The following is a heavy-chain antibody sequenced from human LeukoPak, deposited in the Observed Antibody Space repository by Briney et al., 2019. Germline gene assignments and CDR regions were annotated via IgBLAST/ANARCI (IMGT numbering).Heavy chain of an antibody. CDR3: ARDDYGGNSFDAFDI. D-gene: IGHD4-23*01. CDR1: GFTFSSYE. V-gene: IGHV3-48*03. Sequence: GGSLRLSCAASGFTFSSYEMNWVRQAPGKGLEWVSYISSSGSTIYYADSVKGRFTISRDNAKNSLYLQMNSLRAEDTAVYYCARDDYGGNSFDAFDIWGQGTMVTVSS. CDR2: ISSSGSTI. J-gene: IGHJ3*02.